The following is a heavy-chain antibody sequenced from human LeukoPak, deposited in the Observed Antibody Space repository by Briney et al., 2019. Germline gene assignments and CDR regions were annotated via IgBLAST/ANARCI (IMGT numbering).Heavy chain of an antibody. V-gene: IGHV4-34*01. Sequence: SETLSLTCAVSGDSLSRYSWTRIRQPPGKGLEWLGEINPSGSPDYNPSLKSRATISVDTSKNQFPLRVASVTAADTAVYYCASVRHDPLEYYYYIDVWGKGTTVTVSS. J-gene: IGHJ6*03. CDR1: GDSLSRYS. CDR2: INPSGSP. D-gene: IGHD2/OR15-2a*01. CDR3: ASVRHDPLEYYYYIDV.